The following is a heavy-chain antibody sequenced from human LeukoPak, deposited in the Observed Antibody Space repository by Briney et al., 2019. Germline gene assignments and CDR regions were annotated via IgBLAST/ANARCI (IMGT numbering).Heavy chain of an antibody. J-gene: IGHJ4*02. D-gene: IGHD4-17*01. Sequence: GASLRLSCAASGFIFSNYSMNWVRQAPGKGLEWVSLISSTCSNKFYADSVKGRSTTSRDNPNNSLYLQMNSLRAEDTALYYFARDGYGDATTPEFWGEGILVSVS. CDR3: ARDGYGDATTPEF. CDR1: GFIFSNYS. CDR2: ISSTCSNK. V-gene: IGHV3-21*01.